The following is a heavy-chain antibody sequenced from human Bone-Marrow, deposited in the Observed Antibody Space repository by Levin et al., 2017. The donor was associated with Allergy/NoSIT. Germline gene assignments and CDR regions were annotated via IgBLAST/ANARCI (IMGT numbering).Heavy chain of an antibody. D-gene: IGHD3-10*01. CDR1: GFAFNRYS. Sequence: GGSLRLSCVASGFAFNRYSINWVRQAPGKGLEWVSSISSRSTYRYYIDSVRGRFTISRDNAKNSVTFQMDSLRPEDTGVYYCARDPPPIVLAAYYYGMDVWGQGTTVTVSS. V-gene: IGHV3-21*01. J-gene: IGHJ6*02. CDR3: ARDPPPIVLAAYYYGMDV. CDR2: ISSRSTYR.